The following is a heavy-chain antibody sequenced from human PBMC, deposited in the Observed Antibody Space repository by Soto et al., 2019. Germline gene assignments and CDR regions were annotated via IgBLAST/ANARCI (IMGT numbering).Heavy chain of an antibody. CDR3: AKTMAMVRGVKGWFDP. CDR2: INHSGST. V-gene: IGHV4-34*01. CDR1: GGSFSGYY. D-gene: IGHD3-10*01. J-gene: IGHJ5*02. Sequence: QVQLQQWGAGLLKPSETLSLTCAVYGGSFSGYYWSWIRQPPGKGLEWIGEINHSGSTNYNPSLKGRVTISEDASKNQFPLTLSSVTAADTAVYYCAKTMAMVRGVKGWFDPWGQGTLVTVSS.